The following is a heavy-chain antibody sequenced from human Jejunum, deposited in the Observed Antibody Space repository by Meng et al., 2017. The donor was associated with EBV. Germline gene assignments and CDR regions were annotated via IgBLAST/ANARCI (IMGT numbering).Heavy chain of an antibody. CDR1: GYVFHNYG. CDR2: ISVYRGNT. D-gene: IGHD5-24*01. Sequence: VQSGLKRNKPGAEGKVSFKATGYVFHNYGIRWVRPAPGQGIEWMGWISVYRGNTNYAQRFQDRVTLTTNTSTSTVYMELRSLTSDDTAVYYCARDRSNSDYWGQGTLVTVSS. J-gene: IGHJ4*02. V-gene: IGHV1-18*01. CDR3: ARDRSNSDY.